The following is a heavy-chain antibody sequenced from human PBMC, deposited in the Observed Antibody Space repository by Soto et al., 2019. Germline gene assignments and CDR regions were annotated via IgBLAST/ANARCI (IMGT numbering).Heavy chain of an antibody. CDR3: AKGFGDSVTYFAD. J-gene: IGHJ4*02. Sequence: GSLRLSCAASGFTFTSYALSWVRQAPGKGLEWVSAISGSGGSTYYADSVKGRFTISRDNSKNTVYRQMNSLRAEATAVYYCAKGFGDSVTYFADWGQGIPVTVSS. CDR1: GFTFTSYA. V-gene: IGHV3-23*01. D-gene: IGHD4-17*01. CDR2: ISGSGGST.